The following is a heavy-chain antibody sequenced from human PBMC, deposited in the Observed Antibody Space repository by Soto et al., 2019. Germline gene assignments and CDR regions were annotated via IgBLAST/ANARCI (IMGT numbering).Heavy chain of an antibody. D-gene: IGHD3-22*01. CDR1: GFTFSSYG. CDR3: AKDLSGYFDH. J-gene: IGHJ4*02. V-gene: IGHV3-30*18. CDR2: ISYDGSNK. Sequence: QVQLVESGGGVVQPGRSLRLSCAASGFTFSSYGMHWVRQAPGKGLEWVAVISYDGSNKYYADSVKGRFTISRDNSKNTLYLQMNSLRAEDTAVYYCAKDLSGYFDHWGQGTLVTVSS.